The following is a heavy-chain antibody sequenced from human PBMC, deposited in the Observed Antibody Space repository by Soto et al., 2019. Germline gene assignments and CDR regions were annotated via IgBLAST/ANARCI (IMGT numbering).Heavy chain of an antibody. CDR1: GFTFSNAW. J-gene: IGHJ4*02. CDR2: IKSKTDGGTT. Sequence: GGSLRLSCAASGFTFSNAWMSWVRQAPGKGLEWVGRIKSKTDGGTTDYAAPVKGRFTISRDDSKNTLYLQMNSLKTKDTAVYYCTTGETGDGDYFDYWGQGTLVTVSS. D-gene: IGHD7-27*01. CDR3: TTGETGDGDYFDY. V-gene: IGHV3-15*01.